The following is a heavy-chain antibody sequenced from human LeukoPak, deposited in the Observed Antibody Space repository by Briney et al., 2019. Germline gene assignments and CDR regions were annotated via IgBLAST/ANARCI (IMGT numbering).Heavy chain of an antibody. J-gene: IGHJ5*02. V-gene: IGHV1-69*13. D-gene: IGHD3-10*01. CDR1: GGTFSSYA. CDR3: AREGRGSGSYYNVRGSQSRFDP. CDR2: IIPIFGTA. Sequence: ASVKVSCKASGGTFSSYAISWVRQAPGQGLEWMGGIIPIFGTANYAQKFQGRVTITADESTSTAYMELSSLRSEDTAVYYCAREGRGSGSYYNVRGSQSRFDPWGQGTLVTVSS.